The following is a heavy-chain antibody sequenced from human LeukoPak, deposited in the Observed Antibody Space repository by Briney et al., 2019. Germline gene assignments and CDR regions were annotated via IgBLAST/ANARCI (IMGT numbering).Heavy chain of an antibody. CDR1: GFTFSSYA. J-gene: IGHJ3*02. D-gene: IGHD6-19*01. CDR3: AKGYSSGWLWFNAFDI. CDR2: ISGSGGST. V-gene: IGHV3-23*01. Sequence: PGGSLRLSCAASGFTFSSYAMSWVRQAPGKGLEWVSAISGSGGSTYYADSVKGRFTISRDNAKNSLYLQMNSLRAEDTAVYYCAKGYSSGWLWFNAFDIWGQGTMVTVSS.